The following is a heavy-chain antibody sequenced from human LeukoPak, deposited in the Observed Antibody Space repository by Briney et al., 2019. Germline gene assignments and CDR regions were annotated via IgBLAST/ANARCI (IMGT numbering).Heavy chain of an antibody. CDR1: GGSISNYY. J-gene: IGHJ4*02. Sequence: PSETLSLTCTVSGGSISNYYWSWIRQPPGKGLEWIGYIYYSGSTNYNPSLKSRVTISVDTSKNQFSLKLSSVTAADTAVYYCARDLGSSISSGAVYYFDYWGQGTLVTVSS. CDR3: ARDLGSSISSGAVYYFDY. V-gene: IGHV4-59*01. CDR2: IYYSGST. D-gene: IGHD6-6*01.